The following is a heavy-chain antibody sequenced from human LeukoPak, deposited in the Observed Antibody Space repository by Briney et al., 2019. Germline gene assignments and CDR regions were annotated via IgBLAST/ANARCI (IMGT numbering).Heavy chain of an antibody. J-gene: IGHJ4*02. CDR3: AKDSLKEWLLNPPYFDC. CDR1: GFIFNNYA. CDR2: ISGSGGST. Sequence: GGSLRLSCAASGFIFNNYAINWVRQAPGKVLEWVSTISGSGGSTYFADSVKGRFTISRDNSKNTLYLQMNSLRAEDTAVYYCAKDSLKEWLLNPPYFDCWGQGTLVTVSS. D-gene: IGHD3-3*01. V-gene: IGHV3-23*01.